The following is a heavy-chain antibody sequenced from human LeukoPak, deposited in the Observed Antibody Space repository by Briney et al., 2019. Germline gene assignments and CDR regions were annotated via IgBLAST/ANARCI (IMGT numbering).Heavy chain of an antibody. CDR2: IYYSGST. CDR1: GGSISSYY. J-gene: IGHJ6*03. D-gene: IGHD2-2*01. Sequence: SETLSLTCTVAGGSISSYYWSWIRQPPGKGLEWIGYIYYSGSTNYNPSLKSRVTISLDTSKNQFSLKLSSVTAADTAVYYCARVVRDIVVVPAAAPISYYYYMDVWGKGTTVTVSS. CDR3: ARVVRDIVVVPAAAPISYYYYMDV. V-gene: IGHV4-59*01.